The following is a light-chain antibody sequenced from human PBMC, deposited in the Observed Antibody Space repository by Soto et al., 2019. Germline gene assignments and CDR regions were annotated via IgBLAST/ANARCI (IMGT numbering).Light chain of an antibody. CDR2: DVS. V-gene: IGLV2-14*01. J-gene: IGLJ2*01. CDR3: RSYTRSRTVV. CDR1: ISDVGGYNY. Sequence: QSALTQPASVSGSPGQSRTISCTETISDVGGYNYVSWYQQNPCKAPKLMIYDVSNRPSGVSNRFSVSKSGNTAYLTISGIKAEDAAAYYCRSYTRSRTVVFGGGTKITVL.